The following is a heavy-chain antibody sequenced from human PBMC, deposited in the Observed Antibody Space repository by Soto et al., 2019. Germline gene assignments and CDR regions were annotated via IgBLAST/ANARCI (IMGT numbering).Heavy chain of an antibody. Sequence: GGSLRLSCAASGFTVSSNYMSWVRQAPGKGLEWVSVIYSGGSTYYADSVKGRFTISRDNSKNTLYLQMNSLRAEDTAVYYCARDMITFSMDVWGKGTTVTVSS. CDR3: ARDMITFSMDV. D-gene: IGHD3-16*01. CDR2: IYSGGST. J-gene: IGHJ6*03. V-gene: IGHV3-66*01. CDR1: GFTVSSNY.